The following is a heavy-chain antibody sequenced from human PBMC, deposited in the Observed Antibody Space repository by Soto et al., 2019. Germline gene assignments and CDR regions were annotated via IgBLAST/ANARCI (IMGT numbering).Heavy chain of an antibody. CDR1: GFTFSSYS. J-gene: IGHJ6*02. V-gene: IGHV3-48*02. CDR3: ARPEYSSSSYGMDV. Sequence: HPGGSLRLSCAASGFTFSSYSMNWVRQAPGKGLEWVSYISSSSSTIYYADSVKGRFTISRDSAKNSLYLQMNSLRDEDTAVYYCARPEYSSSSYGMDVWGQGTTVTVSS. D-gene: IGHD6-6*01. CDR2: ISSSSSTI.